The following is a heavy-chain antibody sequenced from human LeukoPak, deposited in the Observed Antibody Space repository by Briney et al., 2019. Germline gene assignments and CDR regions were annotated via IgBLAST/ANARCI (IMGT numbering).Heavy chain of an antibody. Sequence: GSLRLSCSASGFTFGTYAMHWVRQAPGKGLEWVAVIFDERNKFVADSVKGRFTISRDNFKNTLYLQMNSLRDEDTAVYYCARDPIAAEPDYFDYWGQGTLVTVSS. CDR1: GFTFGTYA. J-gene: IGHJ4*02. V-gene: IGHV3-30*04. CDR3: ARDPIAAEPDYFDY. D-gene: IGHD6-25*01. CDR2: IFDERNK.